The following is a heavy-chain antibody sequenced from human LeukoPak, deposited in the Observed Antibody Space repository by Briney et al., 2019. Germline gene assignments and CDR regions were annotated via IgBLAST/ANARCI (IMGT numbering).Heavy chain of an antibody. Sequence: SETLSLTCSVSGGSVTSYYWNWVRQTPGKGLEWIGYIDHSGSTNYNPSLKSRVSISSDTSKNQFSLELSSVTAADTAVYYCARERSGSEIFARSFDIWGQGTMVTVSS. CDR1: GGSVTSYY. D-gene: IGHD3-3*01. V-gene: IGHV4-59*02. CDR3: ARERSGSEIFARSFDI. J-gene: IGHJ3*02. CDR2: IDHSGST.